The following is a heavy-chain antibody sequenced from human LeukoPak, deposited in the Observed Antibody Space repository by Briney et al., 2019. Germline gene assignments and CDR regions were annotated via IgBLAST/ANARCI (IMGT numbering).Heavy chain of an antibody. CDR3: AMARYSYGPFDY. CDR2: IYYSGST. Sequence: PSETLSLTCTVSGGSISSYYWSWIRQPPGKGLEWIGYIYYSGSTNYNPSLKSRVTISVDTSKNQFSLKLSSVTAADTAVYYCAMARYSYGPFDYWGQGTLVTVSS. V-gene: IGHV4-59*08. D-gene: IGHD5-18*01. CDR1: GGSISSYY. J-gene: IGHJ4*02.